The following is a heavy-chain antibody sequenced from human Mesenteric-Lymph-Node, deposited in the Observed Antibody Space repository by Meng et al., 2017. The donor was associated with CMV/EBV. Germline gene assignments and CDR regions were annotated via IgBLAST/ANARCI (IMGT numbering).Heavy chain of an antibody. CDR3: VGLGVDY. V-gene: IGHV3-7*01. CDR2: IKQDGSEK. J-gene: IGHJ4*02. CDR1: GFIFSSYW. Sequence: GESLKISCAASGFIFSSYWMSWVRQAPGKGLEWVANIKQDGSEKYYVDSVKGRFTISRDNAKNSLYLQMNSLRAEDTAVYYCVGLGVDYWGQGTLVTVSS. D-gene: IGHD3-16*01.